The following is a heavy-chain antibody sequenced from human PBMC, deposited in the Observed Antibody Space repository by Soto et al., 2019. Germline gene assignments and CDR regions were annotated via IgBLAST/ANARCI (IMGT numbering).Heavy chain of an antibody. CDR2: IYYSGST. D-gene: IGHD3-3*01. J-gene: IGHJ6*03. CDR3: ARVPRFLEWLLSTQSYYYMDV. V-gene: IGHV4-31*02. Sequence: SETLSLTCTVSGGSISSGGYYWSWIRQHPGKGLEWIGYIYYSGSTYYNPSLKSRVTISVDTSKNQFSLKLSSVTAADTAVYYCARVPRFLEWLLSTQSYYYMDVWGKGTTVTVSS. CDR1: GGSISSGGYY.